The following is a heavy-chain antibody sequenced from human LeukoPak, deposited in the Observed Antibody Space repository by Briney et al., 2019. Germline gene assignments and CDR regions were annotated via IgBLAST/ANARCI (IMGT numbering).Heavy chain of an antibody. CDR3: ATTLYSGIYGDAFDI. CDR2: IYPGDSET. J-gene: IGHJ3*02. D-gene: IGHD1-26*01. V-gene: IGHV5-51*01. Sequence: RPGESLKISCQGSGYSFTTYWIGWVRQMPGKGQEWMGIIYPGDSETRYSPSFQGQVTISADKSISTAYLQWSSLKASDTAMYYCATTLYSGIYGDAFDIWGQGTMVPVSS. CDR1: GYSFTTYW.